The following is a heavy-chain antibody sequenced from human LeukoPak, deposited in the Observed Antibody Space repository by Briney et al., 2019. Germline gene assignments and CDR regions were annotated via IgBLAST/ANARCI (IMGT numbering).Heavy chain of an antibody. D-gene: IGHD2-8*01. J-gene: IGHJ5*02. Sequence: GGSLRLSCAASGFTFDDYDMSWVRQAPGKGLEWVSDINWNGGSTGYADSVKGRFTISRDNAKNSLYLQMNSLRAEDTAVYYCVRRYCTNGVCNPWGQGTLVTVSS. V-gene: IGHV3-20*04. CDR2: INWNGGST. CDR1: GFTFDDYD. CDR3: VRRYCTNGVCNP.